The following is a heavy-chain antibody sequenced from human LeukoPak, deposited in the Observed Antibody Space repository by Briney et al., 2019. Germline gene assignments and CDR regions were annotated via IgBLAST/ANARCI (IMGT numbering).Heavy chain of an antibody. CDR3: ARSGYNRFDY. CDR1: GFTFSSYG. D-gene: IGHD5-24*01. J-gene: IGHJ4*02. V-gene: IGHV3-66*01. Sequence: GGSLRLSCAASGFTFSSYGMNWVRQAPGKGLEWVSVIYSGGSTYYADSVKGRFTISRDNSKSTLYLQMNSLRAEDTAIYYCARSGYNRFDYWGQGTLVTVSS. CDR2: IYSGGST.